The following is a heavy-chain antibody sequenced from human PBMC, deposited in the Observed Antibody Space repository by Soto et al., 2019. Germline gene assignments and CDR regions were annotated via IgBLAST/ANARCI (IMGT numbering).Heavy chain of an antibody. J-gene: IGHJ5*02. CDR2: ISGSGGST. CDR1: GFTFNSYA. V-gene: IGHV3-23*01. CDR3: AKDRQLEFPYNCLDP. D-gene: IGHD3-3*01. Sequence: EVQLLESGGGFVQPGGSLRLSCAASGFTFNSYAMSWVRQAPGKGLQWVSAISGSGGSTYYEDSVSGRFTISRDTSKNSLYLQGRTLSADDTAVYYCAKDRQLEFPYNCLDPWGQGTLVTVSS.